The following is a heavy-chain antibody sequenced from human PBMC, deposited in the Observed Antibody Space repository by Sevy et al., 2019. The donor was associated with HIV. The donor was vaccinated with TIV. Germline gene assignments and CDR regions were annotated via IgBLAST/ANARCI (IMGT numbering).Heavy chain of an antibody. CDR3: ARDDGSELRYFDWLSPSGGMDV. CDR2: ISSSSSTI. V-gene: IGHV3-48*02. J-gene: IGHJ6*02. D-gene: IGHD3-9*01. Sequence: GGSLRLSCAASGFTFSSYSMNWVRQAPGKGLEWVSYISSSSSTIYYADSVKGRFTISRDNAKNSLYLQMNSLRDEDTAVYYCARDDGSELRYFDWLSPSGGMDVWGQRTTVTVSS. CDR1: GFTFSSYS.